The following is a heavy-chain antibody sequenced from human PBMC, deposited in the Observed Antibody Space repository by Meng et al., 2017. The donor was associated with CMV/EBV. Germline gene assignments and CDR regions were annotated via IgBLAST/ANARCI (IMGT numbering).Heavy chain of an antibody. V-gene: IGHV4-39*07. Sequence: GSLRLSCTVSGGSISSSSYYWGWIRQPPGKGLEWIGSIYYSGSTYYNPSLKSRVTISVDTSKNQFSLKLSSVTAADTAVYYCAEVFGFLPPPFDYWGQGTLVTVSS. CDR2: IYYSGST. CDR3: AEVFGFLPPPFDY. D-gene: IGHD3-3*01. CDR1: GGSISSSSYY. J-gene: IGHJ4*02.